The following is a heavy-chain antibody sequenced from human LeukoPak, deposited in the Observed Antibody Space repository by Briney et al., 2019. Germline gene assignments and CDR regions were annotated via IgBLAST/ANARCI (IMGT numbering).Heavy chain of an antibody. CDR3: ARDLLRWDLPYFDY. CDR1: GYTFTSQG. Sequence: ASVKVSCKASGYTFTSQGISWLRQAPGQGLEWIGWIFPYNGKANFAQKLQGRVTLTTDTSTRTVYMELRNLRSDDTAVYYCARDLLRWDLPYFDYWGQGTLVTVSS. V-gene: IGHV1-18*01. D-gene: IGHD1-26*01. CDR2: IFPYNGKA. J-gene: IGHJ4*02.